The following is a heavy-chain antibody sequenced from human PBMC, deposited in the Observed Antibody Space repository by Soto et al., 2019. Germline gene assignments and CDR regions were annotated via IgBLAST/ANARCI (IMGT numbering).Heavy chain of an antibody. CDR1: GYTFTSYG. Sequence: QVQLVQSGAEVKKPGASVKVSCKASGYTFTSYGIIWVRQAPGQGLEWMGWISAYNGNTKYAQKLQGRVTMTTDTSTSKAYMEVRSLRSDDTAVYYCARDLAVGLVDYWGQGTLVTVSS. V-gene: IGHV1-18*01. CDR3: ARDLAVGLVDY. D-gene: IGHD6-19*01. CDR2: ISAYNGNT. J-gene: IGHJ4*02.